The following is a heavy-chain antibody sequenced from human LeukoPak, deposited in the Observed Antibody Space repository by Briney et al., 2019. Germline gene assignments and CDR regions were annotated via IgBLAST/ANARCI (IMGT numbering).Heavy chain of an antibody. V-gene: IGHV3-48*01. CDR2: ISSSSSTI. J-gene: IGHJ4*02. CDR1: GFTFSSYS. Sequence: GGSLRLSCAASGFTFSSYSMNWVRQAPGKGLEWVSYISSSSSTIYYADSVKGRFTISRDNSKNTLYLQMNSLRVEDTAVYYCAKAPPHNYDILTGPGDYWGQGTLVTVSS. D-gene: IGHD3-9*01. CDR3: AKAPPHNYDILTGPGDY.